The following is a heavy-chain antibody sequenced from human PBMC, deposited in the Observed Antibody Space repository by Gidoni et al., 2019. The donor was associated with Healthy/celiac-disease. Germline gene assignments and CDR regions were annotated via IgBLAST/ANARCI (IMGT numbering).Heavy chain of an antibody. J-gene: IGHJ2*01. CDR2: IYYSGST. CDR1: GGSVRSGSSY. CDR3: ASFSIAARPSNNWYFDL. V-gene: IGHV4-61*01. Sequence: QVQLQESGPGLVKPSETLSLTCTVSGGSVRSGSSYWSWIRQPPGKGLEWIVYIYYSGSTNYTPSLKSRVTISVDTSKNQFSLKLSSVTAADTAVYYCASFSIAARPSNNWYFDLWGRGTLVTVSS. D-gene: IGHD6-6*01.